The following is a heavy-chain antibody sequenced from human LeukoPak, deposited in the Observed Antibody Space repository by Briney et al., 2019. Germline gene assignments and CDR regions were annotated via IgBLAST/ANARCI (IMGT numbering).Heavy chain of an antibody. Sequence: PGGSLRLSCAASGFSFSSYLMNWVRQAPGKGLEWVANIKHDGSEKNYLDSVKGRFTISRDNAKNSLYLQMNSLRVEDTAVYYCAWSDNAAHDYWGQGTLVTVSS. CDR3: AWSDNAAHDY. CDR2: IKHDGSEK. CDR1: GFSFSSYL. J-gene: IGHJ4*02. V-gene: IGHV3-7*01. D-gene: IGHD2-2*01.